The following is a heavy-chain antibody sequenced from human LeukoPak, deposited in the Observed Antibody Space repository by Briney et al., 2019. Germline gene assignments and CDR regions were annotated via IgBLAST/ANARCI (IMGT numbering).Heavy chain of an antibody. CDR2: IKSKTDGGTT. Sequence: GGSLRLSCAAYGFTFSSYPMHWVRQAPGKGLEWVGRIKSKTDGGTTDYAAPVKGRFTISRDDSKNTLYLQMNSLKTEDTAVYYCTTGPTVGYQPFDYWGQGTLVTVSS. V-gene: IGHV3-15*07. D-gene: IGHD4-23*01. CDR1: GFTFSSYP. CDR3: TTGPTVGYQPFDY. J-gene: IGHJ4*02.